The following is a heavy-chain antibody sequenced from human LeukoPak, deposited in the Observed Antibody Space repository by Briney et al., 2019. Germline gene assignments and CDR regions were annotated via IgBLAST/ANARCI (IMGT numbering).Heavy chain of an antibody. V-gene: IGHV4-39*01. CDR3: ARFQTYYGGFSWFDP. D-gene: IGHD3-16*01. J-gene: IGHJ5*02. CDR1: GDSISGSSYY. CDR2: IYYGGST. Sequence: KPSETLSLTCTVSGDSISGSSYYWGWIRQPPGKGLEWIGNIYYGGSTYYNPSLKSRVSISVDTSNNQFSLKLSSVTAADTAVYYCARFQTYYGGFSWFDPWGQGTLVTVSS.